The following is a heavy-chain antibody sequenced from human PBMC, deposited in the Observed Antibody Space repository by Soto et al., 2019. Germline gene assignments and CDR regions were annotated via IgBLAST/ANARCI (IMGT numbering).Heavy chain of an antibody. CDR3: ARSSKILRFGELGTNSFDI. J-gene: IGHJ3*02. V-gene: IGHV4-59*01. D-gene: IGHD3-10*01. Sequence: PSETLSLTCTVSGGSISSYYWSWIRQPPGKGLEWIGYIYYSGSTNYNPSLKSRVTISVDTSKNQFSLKLSSVTAADTAVYYCARSSKILRFGELGTNSFDIWGQGTMVTV. CDR2: IYYSGST. CDR1: GGSISSYY.